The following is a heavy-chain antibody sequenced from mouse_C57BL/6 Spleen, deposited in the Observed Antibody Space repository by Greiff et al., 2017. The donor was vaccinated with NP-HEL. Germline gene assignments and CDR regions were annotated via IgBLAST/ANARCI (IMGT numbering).Heavy chain of an antibody. J-gene: IGHJ1*03. V-gene: IGHV1-64*01. CDR1: GYTFTSYW. D-gene: IGHD6-1*01. CDR2: IHPNSGST. CDR3: ARSGLSSYWYFDV. Sequence: QVQLQQPGAELVKPGASVKLSCKASGYTFTSYWMHWVKQRPGQGLEWIGMIHPNSGSTNYNEKFKSKATLTVDKSSSTAYMQLSSLTSEDSAVYYCARSGLSSYWYFDVWGTGTTVTVSS.